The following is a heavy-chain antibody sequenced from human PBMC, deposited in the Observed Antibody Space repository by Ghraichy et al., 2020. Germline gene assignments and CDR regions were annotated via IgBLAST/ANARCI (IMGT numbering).Heavy chain of an antibody. CDR2: IWYDGSNK. D-gene: IGHD3-10*01. V-gene: IGHV3-33*01. CDR1: GFTFSSYG. CDR3: ARGAYGSGSYSVYYYYYGMDV. Sequence: GESLNISCAASGFTFSSYGMHWVRQAPGKGLEWVAVIWYDGSNKYYADSVKGRFTISRDNSKNTLYLQMNSLRAEDTAVYYCARGAYGSGSYSVYYYYYGMDVWGQGTTVTVSS. J-gene: IGHJ6*02.